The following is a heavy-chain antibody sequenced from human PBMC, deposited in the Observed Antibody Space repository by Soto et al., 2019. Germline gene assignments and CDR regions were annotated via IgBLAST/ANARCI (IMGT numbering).Heavy chain of an antibody. Sequence: EVQLVESGGGLVQPGGSLRLSCAASGFTFSSYSMNWVRQAPGKGLEWVSYISSSSSTIYYADSVKGRFTISRDNAKNSLYLRMNSLRDEDTAVYYCARDTQDDFWSGYYRAYWGQGTLVTVSS. CDR3: ARDTQDDFWSGYYRAY. CDR2: ISSSSSTI. J-gene: IGHJ4*02. CDR1: GFTFSSYS. D-gene: IGHD3-3*01. V-gene: IGHV3-48*02.